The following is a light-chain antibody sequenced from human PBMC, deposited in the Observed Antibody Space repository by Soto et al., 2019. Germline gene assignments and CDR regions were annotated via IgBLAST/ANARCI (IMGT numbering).Light chain of an antibody. CDR3: QQHSHWPPWT. J-gene: IGKJ1*01. CDR2: GAS. Sequence: EVVLTQSPATLSLSPGERATLSCRASQNVRTFLDWYQQKPGQAPRLLIYGASNRATGLPARFSGSGSGTDFTLTISSLEPEDFAVYYCQQHSHWPPWTFGQGTRVEI. CDR1: QNVRTF. V-gene: IGKV3-11*01.